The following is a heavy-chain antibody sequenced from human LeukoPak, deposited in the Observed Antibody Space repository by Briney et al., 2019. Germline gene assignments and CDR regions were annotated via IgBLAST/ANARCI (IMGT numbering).Heavy chain of an antibody. CDR1: GDSISSYY. CDR2: IKQDGSEK. J-gene: IGHJ6*03. Sequence: PSETLSLTCTVSGDSISSYYWSWIRQPPGKGLEWVANIKQDGSEKYYVDSVKGRFTISRDNAKNSLYLQMNSLRAEDTAVYYCATLLTGDPNVYYYYYYMDVWGRGTTVTVSS. CDR3: ATLLTGDPNVYYYYYYMDV. V-gene: IGHV3-7*01. D-gene: IGHD4-17*01.